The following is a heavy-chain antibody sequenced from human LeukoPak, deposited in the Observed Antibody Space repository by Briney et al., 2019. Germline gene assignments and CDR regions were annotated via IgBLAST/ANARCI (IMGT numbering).Heavy chain of an antibody. V-gene: IGHV3-21*01. CDR2: IGHVAGDI. CDR1: GFTFTSVS. CDR3: ARDPYTGSMFDY. D-gene: IGHD1-1*01. J-gene: IGHJ4*01. Sequence: GRSLRLSCVTSGFTFTSVSMSWVRQAPGKGLEWVAFIGHVAGDIFYADSVKGRFNISRDDAKGSVYLQMNSLRVDDTAVYFCARDPYTGSMFDYWGHGTLVTVSS.